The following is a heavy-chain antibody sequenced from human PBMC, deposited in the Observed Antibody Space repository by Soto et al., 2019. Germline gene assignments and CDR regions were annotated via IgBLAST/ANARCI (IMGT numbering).Heavy chain of an antibody. J-gene: IGHJ3*02. CDR1: GYTFTSYD. V-gene: IGHV1-8*01. CDR3: ARRANWNLDDAFDI. D-gene: IGHD1-20*01. Sequence: ASVKVSCKASGYTFTSYDINWVRQATGQGLEWMGWMNPNSGNTGDAQKFQGRVTMTRNTSISTAYMELSSLRSEDTAVYYCARRANWNLDDAFDIWGQGTMVTVSS. CDR2: MNPNSGNT.